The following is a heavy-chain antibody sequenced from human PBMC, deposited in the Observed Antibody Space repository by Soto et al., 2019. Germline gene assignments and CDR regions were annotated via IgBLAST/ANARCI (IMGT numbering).Heavy chain of an antibody. Sequence: GESLKISCKGSGYSFDGYLITLVRQGPGKGLECLGRMEPRDSQTYFSQSFRGNVTISAARSITTVFMQWSSLRASDKAMYYSAGQIDDSDSGPKVHCYFDSWGQGTLVTVSS. CDR2: MEPRDSQT. J-gene: IGHJ4*02. V-gene: IGHV5-10-1*01. CDR3: AGQIDDSDSGPKVHCYFDS. D-gene: IGHD2-15*01. CDR1: GYSFDGYL.